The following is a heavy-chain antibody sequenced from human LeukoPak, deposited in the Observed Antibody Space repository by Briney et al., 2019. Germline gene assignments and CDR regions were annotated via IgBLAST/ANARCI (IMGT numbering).Heavy chain of an antibody. J-gene: IGHJ3*02. CDR3: TRDNGGDWYAFDI. CDR1: GASISSYY. Sequence: PSETLSLTCTVSGASISSYYWSWIRQPAGKGLEWIGRLYTSGSTNYNPSLKSRVTMSVDTSKNQFSLKLSSVTAADTALYYCTRDNGGDWYAFDIWGQGTVATVSS. CDR2: LYTSGST. V-gene: IGHV4-4*07. D-gene: IGHD2-21*02.